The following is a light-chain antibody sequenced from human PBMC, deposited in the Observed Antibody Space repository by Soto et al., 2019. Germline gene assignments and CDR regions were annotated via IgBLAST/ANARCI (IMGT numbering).Light chain of an antibody. J-gene: IGLJ3*02. CDR1: SSNIGSNY. Sequence: QSVLTQPPSVSGTPGQRVTISCSGSSSNIGSNYVYWYQQLPGTAPKLLTYRNNQRPSGVPDRFAGSKSGISASLAISGLRSEDEADYYCAAWDDSLSGGGFGGGTKLTVL. V-gene: IGLV1-47*01. CDR2: RNN. CDR3: AAWDDSLSGGG.